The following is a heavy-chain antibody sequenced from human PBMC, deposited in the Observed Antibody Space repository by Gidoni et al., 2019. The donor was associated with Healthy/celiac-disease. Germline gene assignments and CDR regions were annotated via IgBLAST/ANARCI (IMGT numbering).Heavy chain of an antibody. CDR2: IIPSLCIA. V-gene: IGHV1-69*04. D-gene: IGHD3-9*01. Sequence: ELNKPEWSSKASHKVAGGTLISYASSWVRQAPGLQLEWMGRIIPSLCIASCAQKCQSRVTITTDKSTSTVDMELGSLRAEDTGVYYCARDKTDAVLTYYYYGMDVWGQGTTVTVSS. CDR1: GGTLISYA. CDR3: ARDKTDAVLTYYYYGMDV. J-gene: IGHJ6*02.